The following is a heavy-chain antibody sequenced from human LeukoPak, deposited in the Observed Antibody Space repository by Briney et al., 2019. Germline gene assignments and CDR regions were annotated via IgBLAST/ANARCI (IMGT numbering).Heavy chain of an antibody. Sequence: GGSLRLSCAASGFTFSSYSLNWIRQAPGKGLEWVSYISVGGSTLSYADSVKGRFTISRDNSKNTLYLQMNSLRAEDTAVYYCVKAIGRSGSYPYLFDYWGQGTLVTVSS. CDR3: VKAIGRSGSYPYLFDY. CDR1: GFTFSSYS. CDR2: ISVGGSTL. J-gene: IGHJ4*02. V-gene: IGHV3-48*01. D-gene: IGHD1-26*01.